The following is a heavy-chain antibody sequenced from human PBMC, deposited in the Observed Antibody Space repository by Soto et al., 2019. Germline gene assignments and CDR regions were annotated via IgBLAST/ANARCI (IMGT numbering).Heavy chain of an antibody. J-gene: IGHJ4*02. V-gene: IGHV3-30*18. CDR3: AKDIVEYGDYVMQFDY. Sequence: GGSLRLSCAASGFTFSSYGMHWVRQAPGKGLEWVAVISYDGSNKYYADSVKGRFTTSRDNSKNTLYLQMNSLRAEDTAVYYCAKDIVEYGDYVMQFDYWGQGTLVTVSS. CDR2: ISYDGSNK. D-gene: IGHD4-17*01. CDR1: GFTFSSYG.